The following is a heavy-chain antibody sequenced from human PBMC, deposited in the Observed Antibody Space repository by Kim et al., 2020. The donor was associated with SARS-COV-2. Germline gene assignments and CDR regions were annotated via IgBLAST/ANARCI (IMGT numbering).Heavy chain of an antibody. CDR2: IYYSGST. J-gene: IGHJ5*02. CDR1: GGSISSSSYY. CDR3: AIPRTTNWFDP. V-gene: IGHV4-39*07. D-gene: IGHD4-17*01. Sequence: SETLSLTCTVSGGSISSSSYYWGWIRQPPGKGLEWIGSIYYSGSTYYNPSLKSRVTISVDTSKNQFSLKLSSVTAADTAVYYCAIPRTTNWFDPWGQGPLVTVSS.